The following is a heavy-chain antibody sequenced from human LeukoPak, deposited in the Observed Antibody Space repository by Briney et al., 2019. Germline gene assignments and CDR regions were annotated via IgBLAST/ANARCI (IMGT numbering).Heavy chain of an antibody. Sequence: GGSLRLSCAASGFTFSSYWMSWVRQAPGKGLEWVANIKQDGSEKYYVDSVKGRFTISRDNAKNSLYLQMNSLRAEDTAVYYCARGRLLYYYGSSGYSHPRYYYYYYMDVWGKGTTVTISS. J-gene: IGHJ6*03. CDR2: IKQDGSEK. CDR3: ARGRLLYYYGSSGYSHPRYYYYYYMDV. V-gene: IGHV3-7*01. D-gene: IGHD3-22*01. CDR1: GFTFSSYW.